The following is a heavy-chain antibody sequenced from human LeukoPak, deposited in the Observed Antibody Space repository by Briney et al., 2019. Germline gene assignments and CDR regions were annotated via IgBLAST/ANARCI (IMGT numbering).Heavy chain of an antibody. CDR2: ISSSGSTI. D-gene: IGHD3-22*01. V-gene: IGHV3-11*01. Sequence: GGSLRLSCAASGFTFSDYYMSWIRQAPGKGLEWVSYISSSGSTIYYADSVKGRFTISRDNAKNSLYLQMNSLRAEDTAVYYCARDFYYYDSSGYIDWGQGTLVTVSS. J-gene: IGHJ4*02. CDR3: ARDFYYYDSSGYID. CDR1: GFTFSDYY.